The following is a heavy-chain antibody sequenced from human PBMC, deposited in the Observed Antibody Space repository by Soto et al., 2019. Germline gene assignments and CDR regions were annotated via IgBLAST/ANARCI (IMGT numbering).Heavy chain of an antibody. D-gene: IGHD6-19*01. CDR3: ARESGIAVAGWSRGFDP. CDR1: GGSISSYY. Sequence: SETLSLTCTVSGGSISSYYWSWIRQPAGKGLEWIGRIYTSGSTNYNPSLKSRVTMSVDTSKNQFSLKLSSVTAADTAVYYCARESGIAVAGWSRGFDPWGQGTLVTVSS. V-gene: IGHV4-4*07. CDR2: IYTSGST. J-gene: IGHJ5*02.